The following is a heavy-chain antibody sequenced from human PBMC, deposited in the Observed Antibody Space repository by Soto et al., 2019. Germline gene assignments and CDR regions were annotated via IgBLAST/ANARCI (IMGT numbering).Heavy chain of an antibody. CDR2: ISSSGSTI. Sequence: GGSLRLSCAASGFTFSDYYMSWIRQAPGKGLEWVSYISSSGSTIYYADSVKGRFTISRDNAKNSLYLQMNSLRAEDTAVYYCASGVNLRFLEWLPLPYYYYMDVWGKGTTVTVSS. V-gene: IGHV3-11*01. J-gene: IGHJ6*03. CDR1: GFTFSDYY. CDR3: ASGVNLRFLEWLPLPYYYYMDV. D-gene: IGHD3-3*01.